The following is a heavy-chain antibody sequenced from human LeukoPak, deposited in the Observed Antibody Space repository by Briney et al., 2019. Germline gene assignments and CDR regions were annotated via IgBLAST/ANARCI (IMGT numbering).Heavy chain of an antibody. Sequence: PGRSLRLSCAASGFTFDDYAMHWVRQAPGKGLEWVSGISWDSASIGYADSVKGRFTISRDNAKNSLYLQMNSLRAEDTALYYCAKGGKSFRPHDILTACYFDFWGQGTLVTVSS. CDR1: GFTFDDYA. J-gene: IGHJ4*02. CDR3: AKGGKSFRPHDILTACYFDF. CDR2: ISWDSASI. V-gene: IGHV3-9*01. D-gene: IGHD3-9*01.